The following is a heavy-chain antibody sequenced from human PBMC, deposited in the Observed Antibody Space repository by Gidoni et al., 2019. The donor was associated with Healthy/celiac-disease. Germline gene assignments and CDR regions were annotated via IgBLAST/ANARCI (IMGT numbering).Heavy chain of an antibody. CDR3: ARDYDYDYIWGSYRPDVFDY. V-gene: IGHV3-48*01. J-gene: IGHJ4*02. D-gene: IGHD3-16*02. CDR1: GFTFSSYS. Sequence: EVQLVESGGGLVQPGGSLRLSCAASGFTFSSYSMNWVRQAPGKGLEWVSYISSSSSTIYYADSVKGRFTISRDNAKNSLYLQMNSLRAEDTAVYYCARDYDYDYIWGSYRPDVFDYWAREPWSPSPQ. CDR2: ISSSSSTI.